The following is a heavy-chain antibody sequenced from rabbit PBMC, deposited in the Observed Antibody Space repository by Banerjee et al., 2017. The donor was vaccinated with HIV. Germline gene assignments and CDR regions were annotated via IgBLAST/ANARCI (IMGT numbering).Heavy chain of an antibody. Sequence: EQLVESGGGLVQPEGSLTLTCKASGSDISSNYWICWVRQAPGKGLEWIACINSSSGYTVYATWAKGRFTISKTSSTTVTLQMTSLTAADTATYFCARESGSAGAGYALWGPGTLVTVS. D-gene: IGHD6-1*01. CDR3: ARESGSAGAGYAL. CDR2: INSSSGYT. V-gene: IGHV1S45*01. CDR1: GSDISSNYW. J-gene: IGHJ6*01.